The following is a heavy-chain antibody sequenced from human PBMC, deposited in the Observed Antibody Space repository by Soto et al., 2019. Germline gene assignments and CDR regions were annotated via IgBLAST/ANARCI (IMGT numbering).Heavy chain of an antibody. CDR3: ASGAPRDIVLMVYAIQGSDDYGMDV. CDR1: GGTFSSYA. Sequence: QVQLVQSGAEVKKPGSSVKVSCKASGGTFSSYAISWVRQAPGQGLEWMGGIIPIFGTANYAQKFQGRVTLTADAFTSTAYMELGRLRSEDTAVYYCASGAPRDIVLMVYAIQGSDDYGMDVWGQGTTVTVSS. D-gene: IGHD2-8*01. V-gene: IGHV1-69*12. CDR2: IIPIFGTA. J-gene: IGHJ6*02.